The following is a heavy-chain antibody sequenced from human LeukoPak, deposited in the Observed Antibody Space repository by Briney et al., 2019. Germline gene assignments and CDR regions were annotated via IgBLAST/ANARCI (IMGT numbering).Heavy chain of an antibody. Sequence: PGGSLRLSCAASGFTFDDYAMHWVRQAPGKGLEWVSGISWNSGSIGYADSVKGRFTISRDNAKNSLYLQMNSLRAEDTAVYYCARDYAGSGWSRYYGMDVWGQGTTVTVSS. CDR1: GFTFDDYA. D-gene: IGHD6-19*01. CDR3: ARDYAGSGWSRYYGMDV. V-gene: IGHV3-9*01. J-gene: IGHJ6*02. CDR2: ISWNSGSI.